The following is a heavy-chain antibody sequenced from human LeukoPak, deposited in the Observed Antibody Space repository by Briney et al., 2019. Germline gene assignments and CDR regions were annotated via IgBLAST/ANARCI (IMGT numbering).Heavy chain of an antibody. D-gene: IGHD3-10*01. Sequence: PGGSLRLSCAASGFTVSSNYMGWVRQAPGKGLEWVSVIYSGGSTYYADSVKGRFTISRHNSKNTLYLQMNSLRVEDTAVYYCARDPGGDYFDYWGQGTLVTVSS. J-gene: IGHJ4*02. CDR2: IYSGGST. CDR3: ARDPGGDYFDY. V-gene: IGHV3-53*04. CDR1: GFTVSSNY.